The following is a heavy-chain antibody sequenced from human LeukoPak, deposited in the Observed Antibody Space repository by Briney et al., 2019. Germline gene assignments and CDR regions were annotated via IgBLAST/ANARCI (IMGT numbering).Heavy chain of an antibody. D-gene: IGHD3-3*01. CDR1: GGSISSSSYY. J-gene: IGHJ4*02. CDR3: ARLPGTIFGVVIRY. V-gene: IGHV4-39*01. Sequence: SETLSLTCTVSGGSISSSSYYWGWIRQPPGKGLEWIGSIYYSGSTYYNPSLKSRVTISADTSKNQFSLKLSSVTAADTAVYYCARLPGTIFGVVIRYWGQGTLVTVSS. CDR2: IYYSGST.